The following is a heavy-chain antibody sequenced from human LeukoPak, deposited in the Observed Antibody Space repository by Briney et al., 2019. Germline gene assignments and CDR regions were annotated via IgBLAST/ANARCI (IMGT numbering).Heavy chain of an antibody. D-gene: IGHD3-22*01. CDR1: GGSISSYY. J-gene: IGHJ4*02. Sequence: PSETLSLTCTVSGGSISSYYWSWIRQPPGKGLEWIGYIYYSGSTNYNPSLKSRVTISVDTSKNQFSLKLSSVTAADTAVYYCARDQNYYDSSGYYGYFDYWGQGTLVTVSS. CDR2: IYYSGST. V-gene: IGHV4-59*01. CDR3: ARDQNYYDSSGYYGYFDY.